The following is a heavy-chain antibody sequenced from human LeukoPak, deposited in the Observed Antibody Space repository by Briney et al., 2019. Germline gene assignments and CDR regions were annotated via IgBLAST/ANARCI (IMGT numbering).Heavy chain of an antibody. V-gene: IGHV3-21*01. J-gene: IGHJ4*02. Sequence: GGSLRLSCAASGFTFSDQSMNWVRQAPGKGLEWVSSISANSLHIFYADSVKGRFTISRDNAKNSLYPQMNNLRVEDTAVYYCVGPDSQFDCWGQGTLVTVSS. D-gene: IGHD3-10*01. CDR2: ISANSLHI. CDR1: GFTFSDQS. CDR3: VGPDSQFDC.